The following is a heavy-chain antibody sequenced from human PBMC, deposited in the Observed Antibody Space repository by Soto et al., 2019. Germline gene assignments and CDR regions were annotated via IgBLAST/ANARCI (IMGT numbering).Heavy chain of an antibody. CDR2: IDPSGGST. Sequence: QVQLVQSGAEVKKPGASVKVSCKASGYTFTASYMHWVRQAPGQGLAWMGIIDPSGGSTSYSQKFDGRVTMTLDTATSTVYMEPNRLRSEDTSVFYCARDSRHYYRSDAFDKWGQGTMVTVSS. V-gene: IGHV1-46*01. D-gene: IGHD1-26*01. J-gene: IGHJ3*02. CDR1: GYTFTASY. CDR3: ARDSRHYYRSDAFDK.